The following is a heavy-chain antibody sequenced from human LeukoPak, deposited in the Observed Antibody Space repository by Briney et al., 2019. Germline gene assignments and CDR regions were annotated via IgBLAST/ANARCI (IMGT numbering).Heavy chain of an antibody. Sequence: LSGGSLRLSCAASGFTFSSYSMNWVRQAPGKGLEWVSYISSSSSTIYYADSVKGRFTISRDNAKNSLYLQMNSLRAEDTAVYYCARLVGSRSCSGGTCYSDYWGQGTLVTVSS. CDR2: ISSSSSTI. CDR3: ARLVGSRSCSGGTCYSDY. D-gene: IGHD2-15*01. J-gene: IGHJ4*02. CDR1: GFTFSSYS. V-gene: IGHV3-48*01.